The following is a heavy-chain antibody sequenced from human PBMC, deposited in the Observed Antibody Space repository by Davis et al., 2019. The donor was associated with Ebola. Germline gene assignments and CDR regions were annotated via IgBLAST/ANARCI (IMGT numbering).Heavy chain of an antibody. J-gene: IGHJ6*02. CDR2: IYHSGST. CDR3: ARRTTYYYYYGMDD. V-gene: IGHV4-4*02. D-gene: IGHD1-7*01. CDR1: GGSISSSNW. Sequence: GSLRLSCPVPGGSISSSNWWCWVRQAPGNALECSGEIYHSGSTNYNPSLKSRVTMSVDTSKNQFSLKLSSVTSADTAVYYCARRTTYYYYYGMDDRGQGTTVTVS.